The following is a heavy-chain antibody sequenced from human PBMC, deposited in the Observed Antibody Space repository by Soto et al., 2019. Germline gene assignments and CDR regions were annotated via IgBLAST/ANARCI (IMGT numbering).Heavy chain of an antibody. V-gene: IGHV4-31*03. D-gene: IGHD4-17*01. CDR2: IYYSGST. J-gene: IGHJ1*01. Sequence: LSLTCTVSGGSISSGGYYWSWIRQHPGKGLEWIGYIYYSGSTYYNPSLKSRVTISVDTSKNQFSLKLSSVTAADTAVYYCATTTVVRSEYFQHWGQGTLVTVSS. CDR3: ATTTVVRSEYFQH. CDR1: GGSISSGGYY.